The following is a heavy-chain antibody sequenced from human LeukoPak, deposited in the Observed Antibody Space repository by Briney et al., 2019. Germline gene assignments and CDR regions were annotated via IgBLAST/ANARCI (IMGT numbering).Heavy chain of an antibody. CDR2: ISSSGRTI. D-gene: IGHD3-9*01. V-gene: IGHV3-11*01. CDR1: GFTFSDYY. CDR3: ARSRYFDLYFFDS. Sequence: GGSLGLSCAASGFTFSDYYMSWIRQAPGKGLEWVSYISSSGRTIYYADSVKGRFTISRDNAQNSLYLQMNSLRAEDTAVYYCARSRYFDLYFFDSWGQGALVTVSP. J-gene: IGHJ4*02.